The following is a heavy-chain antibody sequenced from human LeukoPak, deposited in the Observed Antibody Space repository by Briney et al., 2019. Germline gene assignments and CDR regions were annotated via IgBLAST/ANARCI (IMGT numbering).Heavy chain of an antibody. Sequence: SVKVSCKASGGTFSSYAISWVRQTPGQGLEWMGRIIPIFGTANYAQKFQGRVTITTDESTSTAYMELSSLRSEDTAVYYCARGAYSSSSDLGDYWGQGTLVTVSS. V-gene: IGHV1-69*05. CDR2: IIPIFGTA. J-gene: IGHJ4*02. CDR1: GGTFSSYA. CDR3: ARGAYSSSSDLGDY. D-gene: IGHD6-6*01.